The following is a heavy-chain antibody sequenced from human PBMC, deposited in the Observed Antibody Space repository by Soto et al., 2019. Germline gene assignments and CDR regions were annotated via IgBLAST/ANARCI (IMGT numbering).Heavy chain of an antibody. D-gene: IGHD3-10*01. V-gene: IGHV3-23*01. CDR3: AKGRGGSGSLTPRVDF. CDR1: GFTFNNYA. CDR2: ISGGGDTT. J-gene: IGHJ4*02. Sequence: VQLLESGGGLVQPGGSLRLSCAASGFTFNNYAMTWVRQAPGKGLEWVSAISGGGDTTSYADSVKGRFTVSRDGSKTTLYLQMSSRRAEDTALYYCAKGRGGSGSLTPRVDFWGQGTLVTVSS.